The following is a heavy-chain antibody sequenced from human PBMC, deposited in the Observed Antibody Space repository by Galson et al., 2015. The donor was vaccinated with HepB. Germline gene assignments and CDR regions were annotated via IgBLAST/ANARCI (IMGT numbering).Heavy chain of an antibody. Sequence: SLRLSCTPSGFTSTIYVLNWVRQAPQRGLEWVSAIRGSGGSTYYADSVKGRFTISRDNSRNTLYLQMNSLRAEDTAVYYCAKDLLRGVSPAYFDYWGQGILVTVSS. J-gene: IGHJ4*02. CDR1: GFTSTIYV. V-gene: IGHV3-23*01. CDR2: IRGSGGST. D-gene: IGHD3-10*01. CDR3: AKDLLRGVSPAYFDY.